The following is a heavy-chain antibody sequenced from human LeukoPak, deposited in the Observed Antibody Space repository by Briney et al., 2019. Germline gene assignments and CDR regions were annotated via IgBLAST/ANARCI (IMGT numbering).Heavy chain of an antibody. J-gene: IGHJ5*02. D-gene: IGHD1-26*01. CDR2: IYYSGSI. Sequence: SETLSLTCTVSGGSISSSSYYWGWIRQPPGKGLEWIGSIYYSGSIYYNPSLKSRVTISVDTSKNQFSLKLSSVTAADTAVYYCASDGAPLPGLDPWGQGTLVTVSS. CDR1: GGSISSSSYY. CDR3: ASDGAPLPGLDP. V-gene: IGHV4-39*07.